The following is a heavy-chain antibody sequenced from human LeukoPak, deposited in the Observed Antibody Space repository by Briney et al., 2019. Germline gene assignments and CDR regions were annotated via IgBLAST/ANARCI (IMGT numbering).Heavy chain of an antibody. CDR3: ANQEGSGWAITYGMDV. Sequence: GGSLRLSCAASGFTFSGYWMSWVRQAPGKGLEWVANIKQDGSENYYVDSVKGRFTISRDNSKNTLYLQMNSLRAEDTAVYYCANQEGSGWAITYGMDVWGQGTTVTVSS. CDR2: IKQDGSEN. V-gene: IGHV3-7*01. J-gene: IGHJ6*02. D-gene: IGHD6-19*01. CDR1: GFTFSGYW.